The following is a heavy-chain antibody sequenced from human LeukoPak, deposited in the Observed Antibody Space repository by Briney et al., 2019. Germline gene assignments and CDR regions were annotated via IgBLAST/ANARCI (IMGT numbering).Heavy chain of an antibody. V-gene: IGHV3-30*18. Sequence: PGGSLRLSCAASGFTFSVYGMHWVRQAPGKGLEWVALLSGDETYIDYTDSVKGRFTISRDTSKNTLSLQMNSLRADDTAIYYCAKAAVYSRNWTPFDDWGQGTLVTVSS. CDR2: LSGDETYI. J-gene: IGHJ4*02. CDR3: AKAAVYSRNWTPFDD. CDR1: GFTFSVYG. D-gene: IGHD6-13*01.